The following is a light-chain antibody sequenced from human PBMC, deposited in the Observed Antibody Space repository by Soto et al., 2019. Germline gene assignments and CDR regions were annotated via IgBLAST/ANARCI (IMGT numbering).Light chain of an antibody. CDR3: TSYAGDNNLV. CDR1: SRDVGGYNY. V-gene: IGLV2-8*01. Sequence: QSALTQPPSASGSPGQSVTISCTGTSRDVGGYNYVSWYQQHPGKAPKLMIYQVTKRPSGVPDRFSASKSGHTASLTVSGLQAEDEAHYYCTSYAGDNNLVFGGGTKLTVL. CDR2: QVT. J-gene: IGLJ2*01.